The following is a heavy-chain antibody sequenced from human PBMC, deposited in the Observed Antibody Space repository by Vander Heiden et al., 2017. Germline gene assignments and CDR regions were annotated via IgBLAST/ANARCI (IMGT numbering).Heavy chain of an antibody. V-gene: IGHV4-38-2*01. CDR1: GFSISSDFY. CDR2: IYHSGSS. J-gene: IGHJ5*02. Sequence: QVQLQESGPGLVKPSETLSLTCAVSGFSISSDFYWAWIRQSQGKGLEWIGSIYHSGSSWFDPSLRSRVTISMDRSKNYLSLRLTAVTAADTAVYYCARHGPDGYPRQYHRGFDPWGQGTLVTVSS. D-gene: IGHD5-18*01. CDR3: ARHGPDGYPRQYHRGFDP.